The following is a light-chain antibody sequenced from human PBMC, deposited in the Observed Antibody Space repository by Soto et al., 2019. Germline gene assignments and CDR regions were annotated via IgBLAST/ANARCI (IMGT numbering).Light chain of an antibody. Sequence: QSVLTQPASVSGSPGQSITISCTGTSSDVGGFNSVSWYQLRPGTAPKLILYDVVDRPSGVSYRFSGSKSGNTAPLTISGPKAANGVDFFCSSNTTTMTNVSGGGPRPTVL. J-gene: IGLJ1*01. CDR1: SSDVGGFNS. CDR3: SSNTTTMTNV. CDR2: DVV. V-gene: IGLV2-14*03.